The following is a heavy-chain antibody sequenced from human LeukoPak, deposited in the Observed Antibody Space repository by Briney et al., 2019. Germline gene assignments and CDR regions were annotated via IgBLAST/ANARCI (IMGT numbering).Heavy chain of an antibody. CDR1: GGSISSYY. Sequence: SETLSLTCTVSGGSISSYYWSWIRQPAGKGLEWIRRIYTSGSTNYNPSLKSRVTMSVDTSKNQFSLKLSSVTAADTAVYYCARQYYGSGSYRANYYYYYYMDVWGKGTTVTVSS. CDR2: IYTSGST. CDR3: ARQYYGSGSYRANYYYYYYMDV. D-gene: IGHD3-10*01. J-gene: IGHJ6*03. V-gene: IGHV4-4*07.